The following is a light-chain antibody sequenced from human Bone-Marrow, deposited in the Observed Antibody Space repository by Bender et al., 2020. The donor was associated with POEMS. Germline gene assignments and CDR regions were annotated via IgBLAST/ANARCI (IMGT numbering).Light chain of an antibody. Sequence: QSALTQPPSASGSPGLSVTISCTGTSSNIGLYNYVAWYQKYPGKAPKLLIYDVTKRPSGVPDRFSGSKYGNTASLTVSGLQPEDEADYYCSSYVGSNKWIFGGGTSLTVL. CDR1: SSNIGLYNY. CDR2: DVT. CDR3: SSYVGSNKWI. J-gene: IGLJ2*01. V-gene: IGLV2-8*01.